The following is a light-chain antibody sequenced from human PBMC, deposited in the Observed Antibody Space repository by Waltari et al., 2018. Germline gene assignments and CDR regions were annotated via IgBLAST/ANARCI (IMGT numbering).Light chain of an antibody. CDR1: QNIHTY. V-gene: IGKV1-39*01. Sequence: DIQMTQSSSSLYAYVGDRVTITCRASQNIHTYLNRYQQKPGTAPKLLIYNAVTLESGVPSRVSGSGSGPDFTLTISSLQPGDFATYYCQQSYSVPLTFGGGTKVEI. CDR2: NAV. CDR3: QQSYSVPLT. J-gene: IGKJ4*01.